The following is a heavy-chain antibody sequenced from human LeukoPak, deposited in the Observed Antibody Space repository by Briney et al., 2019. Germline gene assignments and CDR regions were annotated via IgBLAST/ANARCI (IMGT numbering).Heavy chain of an antibody. CDR1: GFSFDDYA. V-gene: IGHV3-9*01. CDR2: ISWNSNTL. J-gene: IGHJ4*02. Sequence: GRSLRLSCAASGFSFDDYAMHWVRQAPGKGLEWVSGISWNSNTLGYGDSVKGRFTISRDNAKNSLYLQMNSLRTEDTALYYCTKDGVGGSYPVHFDFWGQGTLVSVSS. CDR3: TKDGVGGSYPVHFDF. D-gene: IGHD1-26*01.